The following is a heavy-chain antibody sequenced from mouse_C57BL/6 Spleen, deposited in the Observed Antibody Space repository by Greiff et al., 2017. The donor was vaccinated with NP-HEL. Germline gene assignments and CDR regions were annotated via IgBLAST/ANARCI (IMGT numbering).Heavy chain of an antibody. CDR1: GFTFSSYA. Sequence: EVMLVESGGGLVKPGGSLKLSCAASGFTFSSYAMSWVRQTPEKRLEWVATISDGGSYTYYPDNVKGRFTISRDNAKNNLYLQMSHLKSEDTAMYYCARVYDYDASFAYWGQGTLVTVSA. CDR2: ISDGGSYT. J-gene: IGHJ3*01. V-gene: IGHV5-4*03. CDR3: ARVYDYDASFAY. D-gene: IGHD2-4*01.